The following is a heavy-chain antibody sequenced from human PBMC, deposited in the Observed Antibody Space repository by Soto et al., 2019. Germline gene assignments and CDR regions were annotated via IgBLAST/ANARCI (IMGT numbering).Heavy chain of an antibody. CDR2: ISRDGGTK. J-gene: IGHJ4*02. CDR1: GFTVSTYG. CDR3: TGEVASGY. D-gene: IGHD2-8*02. V-gene: IGHV3-30*03. Sequence: QVQLVESGGGVVQPGRSLRLSCAVSGFTVSTYGMHWVHQAPGKGLEWVAVISRDGGTKYYVDSVKGRFTISRDNSRNTLFLEMNSLRSDDMAVYYCTGEVASGYWGQGTLVTVSS.